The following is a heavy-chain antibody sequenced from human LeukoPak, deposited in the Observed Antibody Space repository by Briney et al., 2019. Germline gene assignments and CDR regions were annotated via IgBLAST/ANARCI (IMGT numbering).Heavy chain of an antibody. CDR3: ARMTTGHDY. D-gene: IGHD4-17*01. V-gene: IGHV4-34*01. J-gene: IGHJ4*02. CDR2: INHSGYT. CDR1: GVSFDDYY. Sequence: SETLSLTCAVSGVSFDDYYWAWVRQTPGKGLEWIGEINHSGYTNDSPSLKSRVTLSIDTSRKQFSLNLRSVTVADAGIYYCARMTTGHDYWGQGTLVTVSS.